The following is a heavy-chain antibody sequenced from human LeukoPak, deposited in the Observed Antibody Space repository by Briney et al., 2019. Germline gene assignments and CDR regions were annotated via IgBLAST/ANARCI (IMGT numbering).Heavy chain of an antibody. D-gene: IGHD6-6*01. CDR3: ARSGIAARPGIGY. V-gene: IGHV3-48*03. CDR1: GFTFSSYE. J-gene: IGHJ4*02. Sequence: GGSLRLSCAASGFTFSSYEMNWVRQAPGKGLEWVSYISSSGSTIYYADSVKGRFTISRDNAKNSLHLQMNSLRAEDTAVYYCARSGIAARPGIGYWGQGTLVTVSS. CDR2: ISSSGSTI.